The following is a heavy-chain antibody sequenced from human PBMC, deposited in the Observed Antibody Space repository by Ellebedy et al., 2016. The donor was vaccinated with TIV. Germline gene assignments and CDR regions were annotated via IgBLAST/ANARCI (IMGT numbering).Heavy chain of an antibody. D-gene: IGHD5-24*01. CDR1: GFTVSSNY. CDR3: ARGDGYNYWTS. CDR2: IYSGGSI. Sequence: GGSLRLSCAASGFTVSSNYMSWVRQAPGEGLEWVSVIYSGGSIYYADSVKGRFTISRDNSKNTLYLQMNSLKVEDTAVYYCARGDGYNYWTSWGQGTLVTVSS. J-gene: IGHJ5*02. V-gene: IGHV3-53*01.